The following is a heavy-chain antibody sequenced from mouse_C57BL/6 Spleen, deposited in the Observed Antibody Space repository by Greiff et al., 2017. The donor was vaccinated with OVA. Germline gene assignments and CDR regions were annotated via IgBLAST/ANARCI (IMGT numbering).Heavy chain of an antibody. CDR1: GFTFSSYA. V-gene: IGHV5-9-1*02. CDR3: TRAAPPYYFDY. Sequence: EVKVVESGEGLVKPGGSLKLSCAASGFTFSSYAMSWVRQTPEKRLEWVAYISSGGDYIYYADTVKGRFTISRDNARNTLYLQMSSLKSEDTAMYYCTRAAPPYYFDYWGQGTTLTVSS. CDR2: ISSGGDYI. J-gene: IGHJ2*01.